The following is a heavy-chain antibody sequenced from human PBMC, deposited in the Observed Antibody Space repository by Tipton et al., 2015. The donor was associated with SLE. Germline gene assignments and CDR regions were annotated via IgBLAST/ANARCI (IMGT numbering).Heavy chain of an antibody. D-gene: IGHD4-17*01. CDR3: AAGRDYGDYGAFDI. CDR2: IYYSGST. J-gene: IGHJ3*02. V-gene: IGHV4-59*01. Sequence: TLSLTCTVSGGSISSYYWSWIRQPPGKGLEWIGYIYYSGSTHYNPSLKSRVTISVDTSKNQFSLKLSSVTAADTAVYYCAAGRDYGDYGAFDIWGQGTMVTVSS. CDR1: GGSISSYY.